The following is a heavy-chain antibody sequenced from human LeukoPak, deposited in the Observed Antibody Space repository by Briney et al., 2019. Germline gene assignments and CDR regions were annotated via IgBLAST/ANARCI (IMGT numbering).Heavy chain of an antibody. D-gene: IGHD3-10*01. CDR3: AKGEGSGIHYYSMDV. V-gene: IGHV3-30*18. CDR2: ISYDGSNK. J-gene: IGHJ6*02. Sequence: HSGRSLRLSCAASGFTFSSYGMHWVRQAPGKGLEWVAVISYDGSNKYYADSVKGRFTISRDNSKNTLYLQMNSLRAEDTALYYCAKGEGSGIHYYSMDVWGQGTTVTVSS. CDR1: GFTFSSYG.